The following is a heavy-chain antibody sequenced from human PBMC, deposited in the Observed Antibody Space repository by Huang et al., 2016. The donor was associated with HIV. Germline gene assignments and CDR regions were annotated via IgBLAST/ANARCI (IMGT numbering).Heavy chain of an antibody. CDR1: GFIFSNAW. Sequence: EVQLVESGGGLVQPGGSLRLSCAASGFIFSNAWMSWVRQGPGKGLEWVGRIKSKTNGETKDYAAPVKGRFNISRDDSKNTLYLQMSSLKIEDTAVYYCVTPRMGATGLGCWGQGTLVTVSS. D-gene: IGHD1-26*01. J-gene: IGHJ4*02. V-gene: IGHV3-15*01. CDR2: IKSKTNGETK. CDR3: VTPRMGATGLGC.